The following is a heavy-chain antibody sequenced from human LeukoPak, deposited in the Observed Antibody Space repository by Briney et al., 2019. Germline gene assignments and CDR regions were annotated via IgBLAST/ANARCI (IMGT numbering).Heavy chain of an antibody. J-gene: IGHJ4*02. Sequence: GGSLRLSCAASGFTFSSYGMHWVRQAPGKGLEWVAFIRYDGSNKYYADSVKGRFTISRDNSKNTLYLQMNSLRAEDTAVYYCANGQDYYDSSGYDYWGQGTLVTVSS. CDR2: IRYDGSNK. CDR1: GFTFSSYG. D-gene: IGHD3-22*01. V-gene: IGHV3-30*02. CDR3: ANGQDYYDSSGYDY.